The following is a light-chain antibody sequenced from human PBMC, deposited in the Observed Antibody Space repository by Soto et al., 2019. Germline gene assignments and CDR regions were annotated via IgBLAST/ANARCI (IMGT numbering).Light chain of an antibody. CDR3: QQYDTWPLT. CDR2: DIS. V-gene: IGKV3D-15*01. CDR1: QYVSTN. J-gene: IGKJ4*01. Sequence: ERVMTQSPAPLSVSPGERATLSCRASQYVSTNLAWYQQQPGQPPRLLIYDISNRATGIPARFSGSGSETEFALTITSLQSEDFAVYYCQQYDTWPLTFGGGTKVDTK.